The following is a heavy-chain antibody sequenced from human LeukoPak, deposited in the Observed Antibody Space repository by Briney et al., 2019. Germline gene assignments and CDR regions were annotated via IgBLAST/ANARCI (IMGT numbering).Heavy chain of an antibody. CDR1: GGSISSGDYP. D-gene: IGHD3-10*01. J-gene: IGHJ4*02. CDR3: ARGFYGSGSQFDY. V-gene: IGHV4-30-2*01. Sequence: SQTLSLTCAVSGGSISSGDYPWSWVRQPPGKGLEWIGYIFHTGHTSYNPSLKSRVTISVDMSKNQLSLKLSSVTAADTAVYYCARGFYGSGSQFDYWGQGTLVTVSS. CDR2: IFHTGHT.